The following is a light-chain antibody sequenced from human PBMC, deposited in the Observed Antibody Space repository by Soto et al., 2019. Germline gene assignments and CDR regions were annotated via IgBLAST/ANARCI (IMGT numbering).Light chain of an antibody. V-gene: IGKV3-11*01. CDR2: DAS. Sequence: EIVLTQSPGTLSLSPGERATLSCRASQSVSSYLAWYQQKPGQAPRLLIYDASNRATGIPARFSGSGSGTDFTLTISSLEPEDFAVYYCQQRSNWPGTFGQGTKVDI. CDR1: QSVSSY. J-gene: IGKJ1*01. CDR3: QQRSNWPGT.